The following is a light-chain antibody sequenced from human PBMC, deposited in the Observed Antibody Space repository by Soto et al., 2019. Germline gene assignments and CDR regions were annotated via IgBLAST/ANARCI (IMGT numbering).Light chain of an antibody. V-gene: IGKV3-15*01. CDR1: QSINAH. CDR2: GAS. Sequence: EVVMTQSPATLSVSPGERVTLSCRASQSINAHLAWYQQKPGQAPRLLIHGASTRATGIPARFSGSGFGTEFILTISNLPSEDFAVYYCQQYNTWLWTFGQGTKVEIQ. CDR3: QQYNTWLWT. J-gene: IGKJ1*01.